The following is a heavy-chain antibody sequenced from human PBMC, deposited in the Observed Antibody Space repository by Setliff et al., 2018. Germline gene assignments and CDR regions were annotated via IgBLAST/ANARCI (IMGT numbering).Heavy chain of an antibody. CDR3: ARGEYYDFWSGHYYMDV. CDR1: GGSISSQD. J-gene: IGHJ6*03. D-gene: IGHD3-3*01. Sequence: SETLSLTCTVSGGSISSQDWSWIRQPPGKGLEWIGYVYSSGITNYNPSLKSRVTISVDTSKNQFSLKLSSVTAADTAVYYCARGEYYDFWSGHYYMDVWGKGTTVTVS. CDR2: VYSSGIT. V-gene: IGHV4-59*11.